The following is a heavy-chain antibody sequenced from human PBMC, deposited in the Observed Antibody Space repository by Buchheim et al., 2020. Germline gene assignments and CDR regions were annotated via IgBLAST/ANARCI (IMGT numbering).Heavy chain of an antibody. CDR1: GFTFSSYA. Sequence: QVQLVESGGGVVQPGRSLRLSCAASGFTFSSYAMHWVRQAPGKGLEWVAVISYDGSNKYYADSVKGRFTISRDNSKNTLYLQMNRLRAEDTAVYYCARDRITMVRGVRGIFDYWGQGTL. D-gene: IGHD3-10*01. CDR3: ARDRITMVRGVRGIFDY. CDR2: ISYDGSNK. J-gene: IGHJ4*02. V-gene: IGHV3-30-3*01.